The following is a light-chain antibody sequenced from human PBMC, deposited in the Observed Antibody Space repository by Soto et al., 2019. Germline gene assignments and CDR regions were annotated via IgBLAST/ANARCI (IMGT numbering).Light chain of an antibody. V-gene: IGKV1-12*01. CDR1: QGISTW. CDR2: DAS. Sequence: EIQMTQSPSSLSASVGDRVTITCRASQGISTWLAWYQQKAGKAPNLLIYDASFLEPGVPSRFSGSGSGTDFTLTISSLQPEDFATYYCQQSYSTPRTFGQGTKVDIK. CDR3: QQSYSTPRT. J-gene: IGKJ1*01.